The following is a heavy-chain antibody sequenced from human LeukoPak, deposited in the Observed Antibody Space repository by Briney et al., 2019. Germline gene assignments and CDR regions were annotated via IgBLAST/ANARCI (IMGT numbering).Heavy chain of an antibody. CDR3: ARVPGSYYYFDY. V-gene: IGHV4-39*07. D-gene: IGHD1-26*01. CDR1: GGSISSSSYY. CDR2: IYYSGST. Sequence: SETLSLTCTVSGGSISSSSYYWGWIRQPPGKGLEWIGSIYYSGSTYYHPSLKSRVTISVDTSKNQFSLKLSSVTAADTAVYYCARVPGSYYYFDYWGQGTLVTVSS. J-gene: IGHJ4*02.